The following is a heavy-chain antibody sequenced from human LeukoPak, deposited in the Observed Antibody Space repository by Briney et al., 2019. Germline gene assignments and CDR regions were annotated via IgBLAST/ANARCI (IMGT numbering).Heavy chain of an antibody. V-gene: IGHV1-2*02. CDR3: ARGWQRQYQLLPYY. J-gene: IGHJ4*02. CDR2: INPNSGGT. D-gene: IGHD2-2*01. CDR1: GYTFTGYY. Sequence: ASVKVSCKASGYTFTGYYMHWVRQAPGQGLERMGWINPNSGGTNYAQKFQGRVTMTRGTSISTAYMELSRLRSDDTAVYYCARGWQRQYQLLPYYWGQGTLVTVSS.